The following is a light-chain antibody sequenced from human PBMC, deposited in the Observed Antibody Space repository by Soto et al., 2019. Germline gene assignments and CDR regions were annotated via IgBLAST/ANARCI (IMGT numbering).Light chain of an antibody. CDR2: DAF. J-gene: IGKJ1*01. CDR1: QSVSKY. V-gene: IGKV3-11*01. Sequence: EIVLTQSPATLSLSPGERATLSCRASQSVSKYLAWYQQKPGQAPRLLIYDAFNRATGVPARFSGSGSGTDFTPTISSLEAEDFAVYFCQQRSNWPRTFGQGTKVDIK. CDR3: QQRSNWPRT.